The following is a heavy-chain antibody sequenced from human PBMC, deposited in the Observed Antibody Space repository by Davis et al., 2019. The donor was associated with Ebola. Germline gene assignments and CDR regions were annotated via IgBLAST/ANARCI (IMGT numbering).Heavy chain of an antibody. J-gene: IGHJ3*01. CDR2: ISGYNGDT. V-gene: IGHV1-18*01. CDR1: GYTFTRYG. D-gene: IGHD2-8*02. CDR3: ARIFDTTGFFHDALDS. Sequence: AASEKVSCKASGYTFTRYGISWLRQAPGQGLEWMGWISGYNGDTNHAQKFQGRVTMTTDTSTSTAYMELRSLRLDDTAVYYCARIFDTTGFFHDALDSWGQGTLITVSS.